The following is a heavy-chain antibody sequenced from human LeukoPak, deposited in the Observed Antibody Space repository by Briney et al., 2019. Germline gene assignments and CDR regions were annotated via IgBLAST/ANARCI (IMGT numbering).Heavy chain of an antibody. CDR1: GFTFSSYS. CDR2: FTSGSRSI. J-gene: IGHJ4*02. D-gene: IGHD3-22*01. V-gene: IGHV3-21*01. CDR3: AKEGPTYYYDSSGYYDFDY. Sequence: GGSLRLSCAASGFTFSSYSMTWVRQAPGKGLEWVSSFTSGSRSIYYADSVKGRFTISRDNAKKSLYLQMNSLRAEDTAVYYCAKEGPTYYYDSSGYYDFDYWGQGTLVTVSS.